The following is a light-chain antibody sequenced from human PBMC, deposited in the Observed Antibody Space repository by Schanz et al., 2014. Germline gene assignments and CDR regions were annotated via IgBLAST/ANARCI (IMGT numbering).Light chain of an antibody. CDR2: GAF. CDR3: QQYGGSRT. CDR1: QSVSSN. Sequence: EIVMSQSPATLSVSPGERATLSCRASQSVSSNLAWYQQKPGQAPRLLIYGAFNRATGIPDRFSGSGSGTDFTLTISRLEPEDFAVYYCQQYGGSRTFGQGTKVEIK. V-gene: IGKV3-20*01. J-gene: IGKJ1*01.